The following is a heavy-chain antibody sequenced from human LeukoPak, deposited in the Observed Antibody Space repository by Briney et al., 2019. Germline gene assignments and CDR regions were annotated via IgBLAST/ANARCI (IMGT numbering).Heavy chain of an antibody. V-gene: IGHV3-48*01. CDR2: VSGSSSTK. J-gene: IGHJ3*02. Sequence: GGSLRLSCAASGFTFSSYWMSWVRQAPGKGLEWVSYVSGSSSTKYYADSVKGRFTISRDNAKKSLYLQMNSLRAEDTAVYYCATGVGITIFGVVINAFDIWGQGTLVTVSS. D-gene: IGHD3-3*01. CDR3: ATGVGITIFGVVINAFDI. CDR1: GFTFSSYW.